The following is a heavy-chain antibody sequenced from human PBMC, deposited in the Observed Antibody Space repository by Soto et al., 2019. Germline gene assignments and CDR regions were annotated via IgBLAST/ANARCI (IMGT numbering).Heavy chain of an antibody. V-gene: IGHV1-69*01. CDR2: IIPMFGTA. CDR1: GGTFSTYA. D-gene: IGHD4-17*01. CDR3: AKGLETTLTKGFDN. Sequence: QVQLVQSGAEVKKPGSSVKVSCKASGGTFSTYAISWVRQAPGQGLEWMGEIIPMFGTANYAQKFHVRVTITADESTRTAYMELSGLSSEETAVYYCAKGLETTLTKGFDNWGQVPLVTVS. J-gene: IGHJ4*02.